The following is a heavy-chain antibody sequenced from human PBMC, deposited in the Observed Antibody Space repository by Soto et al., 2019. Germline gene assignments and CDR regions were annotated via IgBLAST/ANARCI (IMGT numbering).Heavy chain of an antibody. CDR2: IWYDGRNK. J-gene: IGHJ4*02. V-gene: IGHV3-33*01. Sequence: GGSLRLSCAASGFTFSSYGMHWVRQAPGKGLEWVAVIWYDGRNKYYADSVKGRFTISRDNSKNTLYLQMNSLRAEDTAVYYCAREISNTAMVASLSYWGQGTLVTVSS. CDR3: AREISNTAMVASLSY. CDR1: GFTFSSYG. D-gene: IGHD5-18*01.